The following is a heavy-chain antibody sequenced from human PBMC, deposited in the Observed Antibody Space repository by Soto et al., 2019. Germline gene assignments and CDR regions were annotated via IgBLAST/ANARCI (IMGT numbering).Heavy chain of an antibody. CDR2: ISYDGNTK. CDR1: GFTFSSYA. Sequence: QVQLVESGGGVVRPGGYPRLSCAASGFTFSSYAMHWVRQTPGKGLEWVALISYDGNTKYYGDSVKGRFSISRDDSNNQLYLQMKNLGVEDTAIYYCAKGDRWGTLQALDVWGHGTTVTVTS. V-gene: IGHV3-30-3*01. D-gene: IGHD3-16*01. CDR3: AKGDRWGTLQALDV. J-gene: IGHJ6*02.